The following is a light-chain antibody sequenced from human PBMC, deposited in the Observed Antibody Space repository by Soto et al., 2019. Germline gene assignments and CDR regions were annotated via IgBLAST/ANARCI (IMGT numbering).Light chain of an antibody. CDR3: QNYNSAPLT. CDR1: QGISNS. Sequence: DIQMTQSPSSLSASVGDTVTITCRASQGISNSLAWFQQKPGRVPQFLIYAASTLQPGVPPRFSGSGSGTDFTLTISSLQSEDVATYYCQNYNSAPLTFGPGTRVELK. J-gene: IGKJ3*01. CDR2: AAS. V-gene: IGKV1-27*01.